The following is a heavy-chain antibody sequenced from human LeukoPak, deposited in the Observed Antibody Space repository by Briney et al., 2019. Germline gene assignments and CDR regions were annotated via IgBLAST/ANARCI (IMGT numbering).Heavy chain of an antibody. CDR1: GGTFSSYA. D-gene: IGHD3-22*01. J-gene: IGHJ4*02. V-gene: IGHV1-69*05. CDR2: IIPIFGTA. Sequence: SVKVSCKASGGTFSSYAISWVRQPPGQGLEWMGRIIPIFGTANYAQKFQGRVTITTDESTSTAYMELSSLRSEDTAVYYCARDGGLDYYDSSGYYEGSDYWGQGTLVTVSS. CDR3: ARDGGLDYYDSSGYYEGSDY.